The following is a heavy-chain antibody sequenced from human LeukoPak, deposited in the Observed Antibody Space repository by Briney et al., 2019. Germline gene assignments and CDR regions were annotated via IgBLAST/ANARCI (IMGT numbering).Heavy chain of an antibody. V-gene: IGHV1-46*01. D-gene: IGHD3-16*01. CDR2: INPSGGST. CDR3: ARDLGGHYGMDV. CDR1: GYTFTSNY. Sequence: ASVKVSCKASGYTFTSNYIHWVRQAPGQGLEWMGIINPSGGSTSYAQKFQGRVTMTRDTSTSTVYMELSSLRSEDTAVYYCARDLGGHYGMDVWGQGTTVTVSS. J-gene: IGHJ6*02.